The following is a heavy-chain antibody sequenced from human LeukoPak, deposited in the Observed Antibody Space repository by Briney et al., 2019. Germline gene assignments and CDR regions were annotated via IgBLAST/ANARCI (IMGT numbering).Heavy chain of an antibody. D-gene: IGHD3-9*01. CDR3: ARGPRMGYDILTGYYPGRYFDL. CDR1: GGSISSGGYY. Sequence: SETLSLTCTVSGGSISSGGYYWSWIRQHPGKGLEWIGYIYYSGSTYYNPSHKSRVTISVDTSKNQFSLKLSSVTAADTAVYYCARGPRMGYDILTGYYPGRYFDLWGRGTLVTVSS. CDR2: IYYSGST. V-gene: IGHV4-31*03. J-gene: IGHJ2*01.